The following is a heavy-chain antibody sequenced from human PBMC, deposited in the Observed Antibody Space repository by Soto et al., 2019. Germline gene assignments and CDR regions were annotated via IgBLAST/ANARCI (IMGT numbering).Heavy chain of an antibody. J-gene: IGHJ6*02. CDR2: IHYTGST. V-gene: IGHV4-59*01. CDR3: ARSYPNTIFGVVPSRGLDV. CDR1: GVSISRNY. D-gene: IGHD3-3*01. Sequence: SETLSLTGIVSGVSISRNYWSWIRQPPGKGLEWIGYIHYTGSTNFNPSLKNRVIISVDTSKNQFSLRLSSVTAADTAVYYCARSYPNTIFGVVPSRGLDVWGQGTTVTVSS.